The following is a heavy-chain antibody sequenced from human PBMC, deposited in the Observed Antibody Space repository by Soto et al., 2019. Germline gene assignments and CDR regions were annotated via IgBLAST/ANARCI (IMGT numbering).Heavy chain of an antibody. D-gene: IGHD3-22*01. J-gene: IGHJ6*02. CDR2: INHSGST. V-gene: IGHV4-34*01. CDR3: ARGPGYYDTGSGMDV. Sequence: SETLSLTCAVYGGSFSGYYWSWIRQPPGKGLEWIGEINHSGSTNYNPSLKSRVTISVDTSKNQFSLKLSSVTAADTAVYYCARGPGYYDTGSGMDVWGQGTTVTVS. CDR1: GGSFSGYY.